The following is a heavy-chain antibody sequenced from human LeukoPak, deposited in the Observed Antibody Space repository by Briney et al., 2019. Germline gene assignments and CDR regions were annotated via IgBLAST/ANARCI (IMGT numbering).Heavy chain of an antibody. J-gene: IGHJ4*02. V-gene: IGHV3-23*01. CDR1: GFVFSTYA. CDR2: ISSSGDNT. D-gene: IGHD1-1*01. CDR3: AKVKALDAVASYFDY. Sequence: GGSLGLSCAASGFVFSTYAMGWVRQAPGKGLEWVSAISSSGDNTYYADSVKGQFTISRDNSKNTLDLQMNSPRAEDTAMYHCAKVKALDAVASYFDYWGQGTLVTVSS.